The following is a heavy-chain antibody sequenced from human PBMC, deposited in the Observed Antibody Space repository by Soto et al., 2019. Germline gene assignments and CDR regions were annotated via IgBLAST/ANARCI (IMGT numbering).Heavy chain of an antibody. Sequence: SVKVSCKASGGTFSSYAISWVRQAPGQGLEWMGGIIPIFGTANYAQKFQGRVTITADESTSTAYMELSSLRSEDTAVYYCARDLAGGIAVAGTPYYGMDVWGQGTTVTVSS. CDR2: IIPIFGTA. J-gene: IGHJ6*02. CDR3: ARDLAGGIAVAGTPYYGMDV. D-gene: IGHD6-19*01. V-gene: IGHV1-69*13. CDR1: GGTFSSYA.